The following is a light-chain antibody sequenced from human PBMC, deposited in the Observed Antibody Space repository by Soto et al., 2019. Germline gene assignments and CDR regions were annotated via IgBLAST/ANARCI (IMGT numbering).Light chain of an antibody. CDR3: QQYNNWPMYT. V-gene: IGKV3-15*01. CDR2: GAS. J-gene: IGKJ2*01. Sequence: EIVMTQSPATLSVSPGERATLSCRASQSVNVNLAWYQQNPGQTPRLLIYGASTRATGIPARFSGRGSGTEFILTISSLQSEDFALYYCQQYNNWPMYTFGQGTKLEIK. CDR1: QSVNVN.